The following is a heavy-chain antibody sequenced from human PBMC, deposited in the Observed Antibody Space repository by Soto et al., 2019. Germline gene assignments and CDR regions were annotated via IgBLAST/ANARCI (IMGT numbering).Heavy chain of an antibody. V-gene: IGHV4-31*03. J-gene: IGHJ5*02. D-gene: IGHD3-22*01. CDR2: IYYSGST. CDR3: ARYRRYYYDSSGPENWFDP. Sequence: SETLSLTCTVSGGSISSGGYYWSWIRQHPGKGLEWIGYIYYSGSTYYNPSLKSRVTISVDTSKNHFSLKLSSVTAADTAVYYCARYRRYYYDSSGPENWFDPWGQGTLVTVSS. CDR1: GGSISSGGYY.